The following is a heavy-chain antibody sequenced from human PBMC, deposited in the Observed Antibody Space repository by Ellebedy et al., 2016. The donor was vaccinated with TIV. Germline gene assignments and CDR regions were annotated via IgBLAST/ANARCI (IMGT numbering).Heavy chain of an antibody. D-gene: IGHD4-17*01. J-gene: IGHJ6*02. Sequence: MPSETLSLTCTVSGGSVSSYYWSWIRQPPGKGLEWIGNIYYTGSSYSNPSLKSRATISLDTSKTQFSLKLTSVTAADTAVYYCARDLTTVTFHGMDVWGQGTTVTVSS. CDR2: IYYTGSS. CDR1: GGSVSSYY. V-gene: IGHV4-59*02. CDR3: ARDLTTVTFHGMDV.